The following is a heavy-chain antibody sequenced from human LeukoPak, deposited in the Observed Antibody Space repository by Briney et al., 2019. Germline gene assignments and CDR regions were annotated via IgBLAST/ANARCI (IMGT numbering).Heavy chain of an antibody. CDR2: INPSGGST. Sequence: ASVKVSCKASGYTFTSYYMHWVRQAPGQGLEWMGIINPSGGSTSYAQKFQGRVTMTRDTSTSTVYMELSSLRSEDTAVYYCARDSGVDFWSGYIEDYGGQGTLVTVSS. J-gene: IGHJ4*02. D-gene: IGHD3-3*01. V-gene: IGHV1-46*03. CDR1: GYTFTSYY. CDR3: ARDSGVDFWSGYIEDY.